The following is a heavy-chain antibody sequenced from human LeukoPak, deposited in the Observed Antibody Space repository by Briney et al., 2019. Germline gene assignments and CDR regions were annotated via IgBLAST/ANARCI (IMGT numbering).Heavy chain of an antibody. CDR2: ISYDGSNK. J-gene: IGHJ4*02. V-gene: IGHV3-30*04. CDR3: ARGRELLYFDY. Sequence: GGSLRLSCAASGFTFSSYAMHWVRQAPGKGLEWVAVISYDGSNKYYADSVKGRFTISRDNSKNTLYLQMNSLRAEDTAVYYCARGRELLYFDYWGQGTLVTASS. D-gene: IGHD1-26*01. CDR1: GFTFSSYA.